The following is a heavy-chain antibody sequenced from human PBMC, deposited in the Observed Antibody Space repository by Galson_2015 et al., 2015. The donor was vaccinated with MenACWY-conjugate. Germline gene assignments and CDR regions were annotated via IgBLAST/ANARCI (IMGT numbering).Heavy chain of an antibody. CDR3: ARAGTCFNLWSGYCDY. D-gene: IGHD3-3*01. CDR2: IIPMVGRV. J-gene: IGHJ4*02. CDR1: GGTFSNYA. V-gene: IGHV1-69*04. Sequence: SVKVSCKASGGTFSNYAISWVRQAPGQGLEWMGRIIPMVGRVTYAQKFQGRVTITADTSTKTAYMDLSSLRSDDTAVYYCARAGTCFNLWSGYCDYWGQGTLVTVSS.